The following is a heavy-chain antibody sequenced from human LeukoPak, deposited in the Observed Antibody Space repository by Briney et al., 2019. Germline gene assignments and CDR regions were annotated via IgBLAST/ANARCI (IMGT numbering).Heavy chain of an antibody. Sequence: PGGSLRLSCAASGFTFSSYAMHWVRQAPGKGLEWVAVISYDGSNKYYADSVKGRFTISRDNSKNTLYLQMNSLRAEDTAVYYCARDPAFYYGSGSYYGLDYWGQGTLVTVSS. D-gene: IGHD3-10*01. CDR1: GFTFSSYA. CDR2: ISYDGSNK. CDR3: ARDPAFYYGSGSYYGLDY. V-gene: IGHV3-30*04. J-gene: IGHJ4*02.